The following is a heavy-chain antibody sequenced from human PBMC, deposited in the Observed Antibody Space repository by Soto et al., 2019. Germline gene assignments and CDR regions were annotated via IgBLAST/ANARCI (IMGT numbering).Heavy chain of an antibody. D-gene: IGHD1-26*01. CDR3: ASRLSGSYFY. J-gene: IGHJ4*02. CDR1: GGSISSYY. V-gene: IGHV4-59*01. CDR2: IYYSGST. Sequence: PSETLSLTCTVSGGSISSYYWSWIRQPPGKGLEWIGYIYYSGSTNYNPSLKSRVTISVDTSKNQFSLKLSSVTAADTAVYYCASRLSGSYFYWGQGTLVTV.